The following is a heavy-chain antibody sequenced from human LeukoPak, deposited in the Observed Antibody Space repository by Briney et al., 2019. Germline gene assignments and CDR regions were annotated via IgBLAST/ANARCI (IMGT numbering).Heavy chain of an antibody. D-gene: IGHD3-10*01. V-gene: IGHV1-2*02. CDR1: GYTFTGYY. CDR2: INPNSGGT. Sequence: ASVKVSCKAPGYTFTGYYMHWVRQAPGQGLEWMGWINPNSGGTNYAQKFQGRVTMTRDTSISTAYMELSRLRSDDTAVYYCATNPLYGSGSTFDYWGQGTLVTVSS. J-gene: IGHJ4*02. CDR3: ATNPLYGSGSTFDY.